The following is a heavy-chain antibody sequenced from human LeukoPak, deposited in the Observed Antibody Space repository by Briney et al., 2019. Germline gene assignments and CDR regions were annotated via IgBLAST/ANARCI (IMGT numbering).Heavy chain of an antibody. V-gene: IGHV3-74*01. J-gene: IGHJ4*02. D-gene: IGHD3-22*01. CDR2: INSDGSST. CDR3: ARERRDYYDSSGYHDY. CDR1: GFTFSSYW. Sequence: GGSLRLSCAASGFTFSSYWMHWVRQAPGKGLVWVSRINSDGSSTSYADSVKGRFTISRDNAKNTLYLQMNSLRAEDTAVYYRARERRDYYDSSGYHDYWGQGTLVTVSS.